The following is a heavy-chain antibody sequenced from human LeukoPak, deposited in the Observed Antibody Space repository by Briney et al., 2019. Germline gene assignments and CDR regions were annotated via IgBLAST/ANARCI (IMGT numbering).Heavy chain of an antibody. CDR2: ISGSGGST. D-gene: IGHD5-12*01. CDR1: GFTFSSYA. V-gene: IGHV3-23*01. J-gene: IGHJ6*03. CDR3: AREQNSGYDWGYYYYYYMDV. Sequence: GGSLRLSCAASGFTFSSYAMSWVRQAPGKGLEWVSAISGSGGSTYYADSVKGRFTISRDNSKNTLYLQMNSLRAEDTAVYYCAREQNSGYDWGYYYYYYMDVWGKGTTVTVSS.